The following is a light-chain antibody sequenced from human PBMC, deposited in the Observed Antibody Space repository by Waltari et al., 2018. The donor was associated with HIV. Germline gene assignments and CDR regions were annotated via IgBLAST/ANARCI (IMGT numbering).Light chain of an antibody. Sequence: QSALTQPRSVSGSPGQSVTISCTVTSSDVGGYKYVSWYQHPPGKAPQLMIFDVNKRPSGVPDRFSGSKSGNTASLTISGLQAEDEADYDCCSYAGNYTFVFGGGTKLTVL. CDR2: DVN. CDR3: CSYAGNYTFV. V-gene: IGLV2-11*01. J-gene: IGLJ2*01. CDR1: SSDVGGYKY.